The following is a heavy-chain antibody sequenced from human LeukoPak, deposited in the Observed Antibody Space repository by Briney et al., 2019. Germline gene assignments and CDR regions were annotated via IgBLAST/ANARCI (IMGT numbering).Heavy chain of an antibody. CDR1: GYTFTSYD. J-gene: IGHJ6*03. V-gene: IGHV1-8*01. CDR3: ARQQEGFGELLPYYYYYMDV. Sequence: ASVKVSCKASGYTFTSYDMNWVRQATGQGLEWMGWMNPNSGNTGYAQKFQGRVTMTRNTSISTAYMELSSLRSEDTAVYYCARQQEGFGELLPYYYYYMDVWGKGTTVTVSS. D-gene: IGHD3-10*01. CDR2: MNPNSGNT.